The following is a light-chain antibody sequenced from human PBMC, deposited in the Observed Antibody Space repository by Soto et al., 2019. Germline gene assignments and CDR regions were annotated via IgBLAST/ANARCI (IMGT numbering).Light chain of an antibody. CDR3: QQYDSFSVT. CDR2: DAS. CDR1: QSVGKN. V-gene: IGKV3D-15*01. J-gene: IGKJ1*01. Sequence: EIAMTQSPGTRSVSPGERVTLSCGASQSVGKNLAWHQQKPGQAPRLLTYDASYRATGIPARFSGSGSGTEFTLTISSLKNEDFATYYCQQYDSFSVTFGQGTKVDIK.